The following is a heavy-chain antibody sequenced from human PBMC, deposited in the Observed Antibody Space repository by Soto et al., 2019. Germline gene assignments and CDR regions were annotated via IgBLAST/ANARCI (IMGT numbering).Heavy chain of an antibody. V-gene: IGHV3-15*04. Sequence: VHLVESGGGLVKPGGSLRLSCAASGFSFNNAWMNWVRQAPGKGLEWIGRIESKTDGGTTDYAAPVKGRFTISSDDSKNTLYLQINSLKIEDTAVYYCSADAKTIVGALIIPKNCMDIWGKGTRVNVSS. D-gene: IGHD3-3*01. J-gene: IGHJ6*03. CDR1: GFSFNNAW. CDR2: IESKTDGGTT. CDR3: SADAKTIVGALIIPKNCMDI.